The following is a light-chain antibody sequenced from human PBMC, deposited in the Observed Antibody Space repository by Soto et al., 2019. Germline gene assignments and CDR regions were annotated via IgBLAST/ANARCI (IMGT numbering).Light chain of an antibody. Sequence: DIQXTXXPXXXSXXXGDXVTITCRASQSISRWLAWYQQKPGKAPKLLIYKASSLESGVPSRFSGSGSGTEFTLTISSLQPDDFATYYCQQYNSYWTFGQGTKVEIK. CDR3: QQYNSYWT. J-gene: IGKJ1*01. CDR1: QSISRW. CDR2: KAS. V-gene: IGKV1-5*03.